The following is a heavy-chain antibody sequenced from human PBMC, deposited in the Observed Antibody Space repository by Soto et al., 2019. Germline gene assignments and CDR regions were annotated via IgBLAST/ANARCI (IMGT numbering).Heavy chain of an antibody. D-gene: IGHD3-22*01. J-gene: IGHJ4*02. CDR2: ISYDGSNK. CDR3: AKGVVVVITPPFDY. CDR1: GFTFSSYG. V-gene: IGHV3-30*18. Sequence: GGSLRLSCAASGFTFSSYGMHWVRQAPGKGLEWVAVISYDGSNKYYADSVKGRFTISRDNSKNTLYLQMNSLRAEDTAVYYCAKGVVVVITPPFDYWGQGTRVTVSS.